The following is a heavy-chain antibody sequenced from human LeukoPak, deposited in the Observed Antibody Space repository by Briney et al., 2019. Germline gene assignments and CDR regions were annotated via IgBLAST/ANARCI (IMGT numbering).Heavy chain of an antibody. J-gene: IGHJ4*02. CDR1: GFTLGRYW. D-gene: IGHD3-3*01. V-gene: IGHV3-74*01. CDR3: ARDHHDFWSGYPNY. Sequence: GGSLRLSCAASGFTLGRYWMHWFRQAPGTGLVWVARSNSDGKITDYADSVRGRFTTSRDNTKNTVHLQMSSLRAEDTGVYYCARDHHDFWSGYPNYWGQGTLVIVSS. CDR2: SNSDGKIT.